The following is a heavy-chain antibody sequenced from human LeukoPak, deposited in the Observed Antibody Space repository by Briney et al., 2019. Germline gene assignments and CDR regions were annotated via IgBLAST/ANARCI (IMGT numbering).Heavy chain of an antibody. J-gene: IGHJ4*02. CDR2: MNPNSGNT. Sequence: ASVKVSCKASGYTFTSYDINWVRQATGQGLEWMGWMNPNSGNTGYAQKFQGRVTMTRNTSISTAYMELSSLRSEDTAVYYCARVISSSFYYFDYWGQGTLVTVSS. V-gene: IGHV1-8*01. D-gene: IGHD6-13*01. CDR1: GYTFTSYD. CDR3: ARVISSSFYYFDY.